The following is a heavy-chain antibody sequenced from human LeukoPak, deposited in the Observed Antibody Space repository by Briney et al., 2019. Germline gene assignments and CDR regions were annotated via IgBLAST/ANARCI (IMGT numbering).Heavy chain of an antibody. D-gene: IGHD4-11*01. CDR3: ATSAGDYRAGHYYYMGV. CDR1: GYTFTGYY. V-gene: IGHV1-2*02. J-gene: IGHJ6*03. CDR2: INPNTAGT. Sequence: EASVKVSCKVSGYTFTGYYFHWVRQAPGQGLEWMGWINPNTAGTNYAQKFLGGVTLTWDTSISTAYMELNRLTSDDTAVYYCATSAGDYRAGHYYYMGVWGKGTSVTVSS.